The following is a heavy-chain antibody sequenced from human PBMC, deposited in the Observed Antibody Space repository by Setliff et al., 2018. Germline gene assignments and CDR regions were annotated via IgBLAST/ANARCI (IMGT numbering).Heavy chain of an antibody. CDR3: ARHGGDSTGYSLDY. Sequence: GESLKISCKTSGFSFTTNWLVWVRQTHGKGLEWVGISYPGDSDTRYSPSFQGQVTMSPDKSFSTAFLQWSSLNASDTAIYYCARHGGDSTGYSLDYWGQGSLVTVSS. CDR2: SYPGDSDT. J-gene: IGHJ4*02. D-gene: IGHD3-9*01. CDR1: GFSFTTNW. V-gene: IGHV5-51*01.